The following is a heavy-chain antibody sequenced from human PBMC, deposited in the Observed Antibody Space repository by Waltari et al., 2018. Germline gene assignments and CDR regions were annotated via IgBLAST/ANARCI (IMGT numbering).Heavy chain of an antibody. V-gene: IGHV1-69*10. CDR3: ARGFWQEQLVRNLREYYYGMDV. Sequence: QVQLVQSGAEVKKPGSSVKVSCKASGGTFSSYAISWVRQAPGQGLEWMGGIIPILERANNAQKFQGRVTITAEKSTSTAYMELSSLRSEDTAVYYCARGFWQEQLVRNLREYYYGMDVWGQGTTVTVSS. D-gene: IGHD6-6*01. CDR2: IIPILERA. J-gene: IGHJ6*02. CDR1: GGTFSSYA.